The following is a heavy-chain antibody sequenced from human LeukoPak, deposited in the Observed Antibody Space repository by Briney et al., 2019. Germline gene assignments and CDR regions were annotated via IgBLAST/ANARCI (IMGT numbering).Heavy chain of an antibody. CDR2: ISSSSSYI. V-gene: IGHV3-21*01. CDR1: GFTFSSYS. D-gene: IGHD3-3*01. Sequence: GGSLRLSCAASGFTFSSYSMNWVRQAPGKGLEWVSSISSSSSYIYYADSVKGRFTISRDNAKNSLYLQMNSLRAEDTAVYYCARDDIPSGYISRPYGMDVWGQGTTVTVSS. J-gene: IGHJ6*02. CDR3: ARDDIPSGYISRPYGMDV.